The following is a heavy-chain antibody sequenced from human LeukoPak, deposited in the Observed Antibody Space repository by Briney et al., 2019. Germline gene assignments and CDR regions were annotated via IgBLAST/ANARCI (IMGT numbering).Heavy chain of an antibody. V-gene: IGHV5-51*01. J-gene: IGHJ1*01. CDR1: AYSFTNFW. Sequence: GESLKISCKSSAYSFTNFWVAWVRQMPEKGLEWTGIIYPGDSDTRYSPSFRGQVTISVDKSINTAYLQWSSLKASDTAMYYCARQATSSSGEDWGQGTLVTVSS. CDR2: IYPGDSDT. CDR3: ARQATSSSGED. D-gene: IGHD6-6*01.